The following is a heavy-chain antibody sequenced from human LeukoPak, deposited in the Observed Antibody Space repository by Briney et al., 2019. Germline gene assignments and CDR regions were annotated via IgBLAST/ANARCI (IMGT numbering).Heavy chain of an antibody. CDR1: GFTFSSYS. D-gene: IGHD3-10*01. Sequence: KAGGSLRLSCAASGFTFSSYSMNWVRQAPGKGLEWVSSISSSSSYIYYADSVKGRFTISRDNAKNSLYLQMNSLRAEDTAVYYCVRDGFGSYFSLDSWGQGTLVTVSS. J-gene: IGHJ4*02. CDR3: VRDGFGSYFSLDS. V-gene: IGHV3-21*01. CDR2: ISSSSSYI.